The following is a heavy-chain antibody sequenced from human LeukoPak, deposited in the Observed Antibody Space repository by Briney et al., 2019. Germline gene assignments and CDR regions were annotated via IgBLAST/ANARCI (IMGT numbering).Heavy chain of an antibody. D-gene: IGHD2-21*01. CDR1: GFTVSNNC. V-gene: IGHV3-53*01. CDR2: ICGDGRL. Sequence: GGSLRLSCAAAGFTVSNNCVTWVRQAPGKRMQWVSFICGDGRLFYSASVKGRFSVSRDNCETTVYLQVTSLRADDTAVYFCARERGDKDMSGGSSFDVWGQGTLVIVST. J-gene: IGHJ3*01. CDR3: ARERGDKDMSGGSSFDV.